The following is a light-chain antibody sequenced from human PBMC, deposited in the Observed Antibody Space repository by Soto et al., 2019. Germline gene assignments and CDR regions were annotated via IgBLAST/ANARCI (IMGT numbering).Light chain of an antibody. CDR3: QQYGSTPWT. V-gene: IGKV3-20*01. Sequence: EIVLTQSPGTLSLSPGERATLSCRASQSVSRSYLAWYQQKPGQAPRLLIYSASSRATGIPDRFSGSESGTDSTLTISRLEPEDFAVYYCQQYGSTPWTFGQGTKVEIK. CDR2: SAS. J-gene: IGKJ1*01. CDR1: QSVSRSY.